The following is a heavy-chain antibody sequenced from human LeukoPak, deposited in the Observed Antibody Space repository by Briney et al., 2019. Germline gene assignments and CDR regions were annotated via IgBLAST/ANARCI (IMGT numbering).Heavy chain of an antibody. D-gene: IGHD3-16*01. CDR3: ARDSRMMMTFGAVGAGYYHYHGMDV. V-gene: IGHV4-4*08. CDR1: GGSISTYY. J-gene: IGHJ6*02. Sequence: KTSETLSLTCTVSGGSISTYYWSWIWQPPGKGLEWIGYILLNGTSDYNASLKSRVTISLDTSKKQFSLKLNSVTVADTAVYYCARDSRMMMTFGAVGAGYYHYHGMDVWGQGTTVTVSS. CDR2: ILLNGTS.